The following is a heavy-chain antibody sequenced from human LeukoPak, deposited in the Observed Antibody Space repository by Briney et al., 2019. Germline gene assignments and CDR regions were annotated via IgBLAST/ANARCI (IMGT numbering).Heavy chain of an antibody. CDR3: ARRTGMTVPGGLRAVDL. Sequence: GGSLRLSCAASGFTFSDYHMNWIRQAPGKGLEWVSHIGKRGGDIYYTDSVKGRFTISRDNAKNSLYLQMNSLRDEDTAVYYCARRTGMTVPGGLRAVDLWGQGTLVTVSS. J-gene: IGHJ5*02. V-gene: IGHV3-11*01. CDR2: IGKRGGDI. D-gene: IGHD3-16*01. CDR1: GFTFSDYH.